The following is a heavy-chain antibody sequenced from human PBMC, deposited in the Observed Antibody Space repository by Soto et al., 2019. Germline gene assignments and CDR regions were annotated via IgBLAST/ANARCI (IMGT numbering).Heavy chain of an antibody. Sequence: QVQLVQSGAEVKKPGSSVKVSCKASGGTFSSYAISWVRQAPGQGLEWMGGIIPIFGTATYAQKFQGRVTLTADESTSTAYMERSSLRSEDTAVYYCASCSGGSCYSGYFQHWGQGTLVTVSS. J-gene: IGHJ1*01. V-gene: IGHV1-69*12. CDR3: ASCSGGSCYSGYFQH. D-gene: IGHD2-15*01. CDR1: GGTFSSYA. CDR2: IIPIFGTA.